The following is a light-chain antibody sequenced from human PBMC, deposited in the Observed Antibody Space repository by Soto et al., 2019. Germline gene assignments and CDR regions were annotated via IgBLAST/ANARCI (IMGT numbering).Light chain of an antibody. CDR3: QQYHNSLWT. J-gene: IGKJ1*01. CDR1: QSVSSSY. CDR2: GAS. V-gene: IGKV3-20*01. Sequence: EIVLTQSPGTLSLSPWERGTLSCRASQSVSSSYLAWYQQKPGQAPRLLIYGASIRATGIPDRFSGSGSGTDVTLTISRLEPEDFAVYYCQQYHNSLWTFGQGTKVDIK.